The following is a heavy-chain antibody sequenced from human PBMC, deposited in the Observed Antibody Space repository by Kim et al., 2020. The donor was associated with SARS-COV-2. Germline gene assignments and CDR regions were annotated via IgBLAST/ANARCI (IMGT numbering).Heavy chain of an antibody. J-gene: IGHJ6*01. CDR3: ARGWGSASSEYYYGMDV. CDR1: GGSISTYY. Sequence: SETLSLTCTVSGGSISTYYWSWIRQPPGEGLEWIGYIYYSGSTIYNPSLKSRVTISVDTSKNQFSLNLSSVTAADTALYYCARGWGSASSEYYYGMDVWG. CDR2: IYYSGST. D-gene: IGHD3-22*01. V-gene: IGHV4-59*01.